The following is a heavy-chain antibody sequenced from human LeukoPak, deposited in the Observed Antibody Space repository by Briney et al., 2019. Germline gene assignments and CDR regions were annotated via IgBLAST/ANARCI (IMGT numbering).Heavy chain of an antibody. CDR3: TTRPYGSESYLDY. D-gene: IGHD3-10*01. J-gene: IGHJ4*02. CDR2: IKSKTDGGTT. CDR1: GFTFSNAW. V-gene: IGHV3-15*01. Sequence: PGGSLRLSCAASGFTFSNAWMSWVRQAPGKGLEWVGRIKSKTDGGTTDYAAPVKGRFTISRDDSKNTLYLQMNSLKTEDTAVYYCTTRPYGSESYLDYWGQGTLVTVSS.